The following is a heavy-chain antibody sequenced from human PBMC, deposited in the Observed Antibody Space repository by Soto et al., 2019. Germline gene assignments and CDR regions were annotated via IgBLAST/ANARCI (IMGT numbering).Heavy chain of an antibody. V-gene: IGHV3-30-3*01. D-gene: IGHD7-27*01. CDR1: GYGFSSSP. Sequence: LRSSGGPAGYGFSSSPMQYHHQAPGKGPEWVALISYDGTNKFYADSVKGRFTISRDNSKSTLYLQVDSLRPEDAAVYYCARDPKTSGGPNWAFNYFDSCGQGTLVTASS. J-gene: IGHJ4*02. CDR2: ISYDGTNK. CDR3: ARDPKTSGGPNWAFNYFDS.